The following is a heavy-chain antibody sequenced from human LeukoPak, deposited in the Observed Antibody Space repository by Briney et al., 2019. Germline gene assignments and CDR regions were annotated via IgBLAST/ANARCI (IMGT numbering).Heavy chain of an antibody. CDR1: GFTFSRYT. CDR2: ISTNGGST. D-gene: IGHD3-22*01. CDR3: EKDIDSSGYSFEY. J-gene: IGHJ4*02. V-gene: IGHV3-64D*06. Sequence: GGSLRLSCSASGFTFSRYTMHWVRQAPGKGLEYVSTISTNGGSTYYADSVKGRFTISRDNSKNTLYLQVSSLRAEDTAVYYCEKDIDSSGYSFEYWGQGTLVTVSS.